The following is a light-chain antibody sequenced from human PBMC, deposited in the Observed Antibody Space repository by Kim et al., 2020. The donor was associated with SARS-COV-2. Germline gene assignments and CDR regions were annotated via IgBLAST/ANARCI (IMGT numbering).Light chain of an antibody. J-gene: IGKJ5*01. CDR1: QGISSA. CDR3: QQFNYLIT. Sequence: SASVGDRVTITCRASQGISSALAWYQQKPGKAPKRLIYDASILESGVPSRFSGSGSGTDFTRNISSLQPEDFATYYCQQFNYLITCGQGTRLEIK. V-gene: IGKV1-13*02. CDR2: DAS.